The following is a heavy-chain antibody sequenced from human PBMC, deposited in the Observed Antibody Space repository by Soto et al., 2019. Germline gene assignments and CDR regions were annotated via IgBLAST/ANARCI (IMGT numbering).Heavy chain of an antibody. CDR1: EFTFSSYG. Sequence: GGSLRLSCAASEFTFSSYGMHWVRQAPGKGLEWVAVISYDGSNKYYADSVKGRFTISRDNSKNTLYLQMNSLRAEDTAVYYCAKVIARGSEFDYWGQGTLVTVS. D-gene: IGHD3-10*01. J-gene: IGHJ4*02. V-gene: IGHV3-30*18. CDR3: AKVIARGSEFDY. CDR2: ISYDGSNK.